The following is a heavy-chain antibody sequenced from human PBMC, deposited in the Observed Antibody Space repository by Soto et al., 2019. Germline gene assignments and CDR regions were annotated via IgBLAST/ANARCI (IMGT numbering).Heavy chain of an antibody. J-gene: IGHJ4*02. D-gene: IGHD2-2*01. CDR2: ISSSSSYT. CDR3: ARLERSSTRCYDY. Sequence: SGGSLRLSCAASGFTFSDYYMSWVRQAPGKGLECVSYISSSSSYTNYADSVKGRFTISRDNAKNSLYLQMNSLRAEDTAVYYCARLERSSTRCYDYWGQGTLVTVSS. V-gene: IGHV3-11*06. CDR1: GFTFSDYY.